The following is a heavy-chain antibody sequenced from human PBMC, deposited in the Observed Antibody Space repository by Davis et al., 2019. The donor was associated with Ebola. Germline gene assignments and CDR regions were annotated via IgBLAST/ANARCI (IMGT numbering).Heavy chain of an antibody. CDR1: GFTFGDYA. CDR2: ISYDGSNK. J-gene: IGHJ4*02. V-gene: IGHV3-30*04. Sequence: GGPLRLSCTGSGFTFGDYAMSWSRQAPGKGLAWLAVISYDGSNKYYADSVKGRFTISRDNSKNTLYLQMNSLRAEDTAVYYCSSPNFDYWGQGTLVTVSS. CDR3: SSPNFDY.